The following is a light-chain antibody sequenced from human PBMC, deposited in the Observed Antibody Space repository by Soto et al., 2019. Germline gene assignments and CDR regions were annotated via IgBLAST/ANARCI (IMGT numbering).Light chain of an antibody. CDR3: GSWDSSLSAYV. CDR2: DDN. J-gene: IGLJ1*01. Sequence: QSVLMQPPSVSAAPGQKVTISCSGSSSNIGGNSVSWYQQLPGTAPTLLIYDDNKRPSGIPDRFSGSKSGTSATLGITGFQTGDEADYYCGSWDSSLSAYVFGTGTKVTVL. CDR1: SSNIGGNS. V-gene: IGLV1-51*01.